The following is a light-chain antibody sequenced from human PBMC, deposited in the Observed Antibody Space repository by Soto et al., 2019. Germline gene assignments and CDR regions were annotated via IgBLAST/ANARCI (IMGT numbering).Light chain of an antibody. CDR3: QQRSSWPLT. V-gene: IGKV3D-20*02. J-gene: IGKJ4*01. CDR2: DAF. CDR1: QSVSSSY. Sequence: EIVLTQSPGTLSLSPGERATLSCRASQSVSSSYLAWYQQKPGQAPRLLIYDAFSRATGIPARFSGSGSGTDFTLTISSLEPEDFAVYFCQQRSSWPLTFGGGTMVEIK.